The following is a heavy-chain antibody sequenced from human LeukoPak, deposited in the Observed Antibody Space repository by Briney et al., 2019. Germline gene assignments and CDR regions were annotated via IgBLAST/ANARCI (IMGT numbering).Heavy chain of an antibody. J-gene: IGHJ5*02. V-gene: IGHV4-34*01. CDR1: SASFSGYY. CDR3: ARGGGYNWNYRCWFDP. Sequence: SETLSPTCAVYSASFSGYYWSWVRQPPGKGREWVGEINHSGSTNYNPSPKSRVTISADTPKNQFSLTLSSVTAADTAVYYCARGGGYNWNYRCWFDPWGQGTLVTVSS. D-gene: IGHD1-7*01. CDR2: INHSGST.